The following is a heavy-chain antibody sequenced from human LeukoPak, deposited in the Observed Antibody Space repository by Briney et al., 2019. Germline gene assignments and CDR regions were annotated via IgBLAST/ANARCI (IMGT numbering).Heavy chain of an antibody. CDR1: GGSLSSGGYY. Sequence: SQTLSLTCTVSGGSLSSGGYYWSWVRQHPGTGLEWVGYIYYSGSTYYNPSLKSRVTISVDTSKNQFSLKLSSVTAADTAVYYCARDLGCSSTSCPEDYYYYGMDVWGKGTTVTVSS. D-gene: IGHD2-2*01. V-gene: IGHV4-31*03. CDR3: ARDLGCSSTSCPEDYYYYGMDV. J-gene: IGHJ6*04. CDR2: IYYSGST.